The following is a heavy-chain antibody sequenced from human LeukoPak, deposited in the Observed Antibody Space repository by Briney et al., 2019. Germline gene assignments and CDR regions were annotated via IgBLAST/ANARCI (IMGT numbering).Heavy chain of an antibody. CDR2: ISSSGST. V-gene: IGHV4-61*02. CDR3: ARSRPWGLVGYYMDV. Sequence: PSQTLSLTCTVSGDSISSGDYYWGWIRQPAGKGLEWIGRISSSGSTNYNPSLKSRVTISVDTSKNQFALKLSSVTAADTAVYYCARSRPWGLVGYYMDVWGKGTTVTISS. D-gene: IGHD3-16*01. J-gene: IGHJ6*03. CDR1: GDSISSGDYY.